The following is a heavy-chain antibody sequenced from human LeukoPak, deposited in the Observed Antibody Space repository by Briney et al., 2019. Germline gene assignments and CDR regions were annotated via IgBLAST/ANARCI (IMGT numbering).Heavy chain of an antibody. V-gene: IGHV1-2*02. CDR2: INPNSGGT. Sequence: ASVKVSCKASGYTFTGYYMHWVRQAPGQGLEWMGWINPNSGGTNYAQKFQGRVTMTRDTSISTAYMELSSLRSEDTAVYYCARDPAYCGGDCYFDYWGQGTLVTVSS. D-gene: IGHD2-21*02. CDR1: GYTFTGYY. J-gene: IGHJ4*02. CDR3: ARDPAYCGGDCYFDY.